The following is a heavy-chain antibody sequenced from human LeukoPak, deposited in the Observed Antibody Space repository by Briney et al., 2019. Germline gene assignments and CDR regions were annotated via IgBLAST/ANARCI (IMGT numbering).Heavy chain of an antibody. J-gene: IGHJ6*02. D-gene: IGHD4-17*01. CDR2: ISAYNGNT. CDR1: GHTFTGYY. Sequence: EASVKVSCKASGHTFTGYYMHWVRQAPGQGLEWMGWISAYNGNTNYAQKLQGRVTMTTDTSTSTAYMELRSLRSDDTAVYYCARVYGDPGGGMDVWGQGTTVTVSS. V-gene: IGHV1-18*04. CDR3: ARVYGDPGGGMDV.